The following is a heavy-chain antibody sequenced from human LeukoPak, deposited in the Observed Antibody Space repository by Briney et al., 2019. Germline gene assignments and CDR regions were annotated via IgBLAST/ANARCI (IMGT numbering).Heavy chain of an antibody. V-gene: IGHV1-24*01. CDR2: FDPEDGET. CDR3: ATVTGAPSALDY. CDR1: GYTLTELS. D-gene: IGHD1-26*01. J-gene: IGHJ4*02. Sequence: ASVKVSCKVSGYTLTELSMHWVRQAPGKGLEWMGGFDPEDGETIYAQKFQGRVTMTEDTSTDTAYMELSSLRSEDTAVYYCATVTGAPSALDYWGQGTLVTVSS.